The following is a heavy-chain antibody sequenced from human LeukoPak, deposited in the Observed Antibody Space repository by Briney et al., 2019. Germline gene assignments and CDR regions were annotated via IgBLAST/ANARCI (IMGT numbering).Heavy chain of an antibody. D-gene: IGHD6-19*01. CDR1: GGSISSSSYY. J-gene: IGHJ4*02. CDR2: IYYSGST. V-gene: IGHV4-39*07. CDR3: AREVSVVGGWAVAGSFDY. Sequence: SETLSLTCTVSGGSISSSSYYWGWIRQPPGKGLEWIGSIYYSGSTYYNPSLKSRVTISVDTSKNQFSLKLSSVTAADTAVYYCAREVSVVGGWAVAGSFDYWGQGTLVTVSS.